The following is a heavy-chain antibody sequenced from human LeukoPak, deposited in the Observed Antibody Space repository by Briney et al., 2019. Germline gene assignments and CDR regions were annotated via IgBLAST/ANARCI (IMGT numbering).Heavy chain of an antibody. Sequence: ASVKVYCKASGYTFTSYYMHWVRQAPGQGLEWMGIINPSGGSTSYAQKFQGRVTMTRDTSTSTVYMELSSLRSEDTAVYYCARDPVDQTEYSSSGDLDYWGQGTLVTVSS. J-gene: IGHJ4*02. CDR1: GYTFTSYY. CDR3: ARDPVDQTEYSSSGDLDY. CDR2: INPSGGST. V-gene: IGHV1-46*01. D-gene: IGHD6-6*01.